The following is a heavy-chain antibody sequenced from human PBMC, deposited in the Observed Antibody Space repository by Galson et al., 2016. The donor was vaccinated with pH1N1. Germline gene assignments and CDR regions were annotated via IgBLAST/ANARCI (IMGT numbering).Heavy chain of an antibody. CDR1: GGTFSHSA. CDR2: ISPIFGSI. D-gene: IGHD3-10*01. Sequence: SVKVSCKASGGTFSHSAISWVRQAPGQGLEWMGGISPIFGSINYAQRFQGRVTITADIFTNTAYMELSSLRSEDTAIYYCATAGPLVREILYYSYALDVWGQGTTVTVSS. V-gene: IGHV1-69*06. J-gene: IGHJ6*02. CDR3: ATAGPLVREILYYSYALDV.